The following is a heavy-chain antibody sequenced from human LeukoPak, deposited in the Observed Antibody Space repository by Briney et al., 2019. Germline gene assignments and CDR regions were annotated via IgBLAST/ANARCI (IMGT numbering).Heavy chain of an antibody. V-gene: IGHV4-59*01. J-gene: IGHJ5*02. CDR1: GGSISTYY. CDR2: IYNSGST. D-gene: IGHD6-13*01. Sequence: PSETLSLTCTVSGGSISTYYWSWIRQPPGKGMEWLGYIYNSGSTNYNPSLKSRVTISVDTSKNQFSLKLSSVTAADTAVYYCARGRERGAAAGTGSWFDPWGQGTLVTVSS. CDR3: ARGRERGAAAGTGSWFDP.